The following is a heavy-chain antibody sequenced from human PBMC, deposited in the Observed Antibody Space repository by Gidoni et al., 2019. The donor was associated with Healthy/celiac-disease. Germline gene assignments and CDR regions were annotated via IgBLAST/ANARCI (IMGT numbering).Heavy chain of an antibody. V-gene: IGHV3-23*01. D-gene: IGHD3-22*01. Sequence: EVQLLESGGGLVQPGGSLRLSCAASGFTFSSYAMSGVRQAPGKGLEWVSASSGSGGSTYYADSVKGRFTISRDNSKNTLYLQMNSLRAEDTAVYYCANGRENYYDSSGYFPRFDYWGQGTLVTVSS. J-gene: IGHJ4*02. CDR2: SSGSGGST. CDR3: ANGRENYYDSSGYFPRFDY. CDR1: GFTFSSYA.